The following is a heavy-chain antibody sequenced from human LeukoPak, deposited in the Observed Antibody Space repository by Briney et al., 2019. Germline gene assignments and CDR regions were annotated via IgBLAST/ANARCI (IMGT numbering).Heavy chain of an antibody. V-gene: IGHV3-48*03. D-gene: IGHD3-22*01. CDR3: ARSYYYDSSGTYAFDI. CDR1: GFTFSSYE. CDR2: ISSSGSTI. J-gene: IGHJ3*02. Sequence: GGSLRLSCAASGFTFSSYEMNWVRQAPGKGLEWVSYISSSGSTIYCADSVKGRFTISRDNAKNSLYLQMNSLRAEGTAVYYCARSYYYDSSGTYAFDIWGQGTMVTVSS.